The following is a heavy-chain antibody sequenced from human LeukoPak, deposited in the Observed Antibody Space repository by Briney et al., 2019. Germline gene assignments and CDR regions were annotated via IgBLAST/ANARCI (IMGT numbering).Heavy chain of an antibody. CDR3: ARGTDFQR. J-gene: IGHJ1*01. V-gene: IGHV4-59*08. CDR2: VHYRGST. Sequence: SETLSLTCTGSGGSISDYYWSWIRQPPGTGLEWIGYVHYRGSTIYNPSLKSRVTILLDTPNKQLSLRLTSVTAADTAVYYCARGTDFQRWGQGTLVTVSS. CDR1: GGSISDYY.